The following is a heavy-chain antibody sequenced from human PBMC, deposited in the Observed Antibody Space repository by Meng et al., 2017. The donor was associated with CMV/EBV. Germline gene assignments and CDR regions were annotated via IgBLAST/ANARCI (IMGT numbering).Heavy chain of an antibody. J-gene: IGHJ6*02. CDR2: IYSGGST. Sequence: GGSLRLSCAASGFTFSSYAMSWVRQAPGKGLEWVSVIYSGGSTYYADSVKGRFTISRDNSKNTLYLQMNSLRAEDTAVYYCARDCSSTSCYYLGGMDVWGQGTTVTVSS. V-gene: IGHV3-53*01. CDR1: GFTFSSYA. D-gene: IGHD2-2*01. CDR3: ARDCSSTSCYYLGGMDV.